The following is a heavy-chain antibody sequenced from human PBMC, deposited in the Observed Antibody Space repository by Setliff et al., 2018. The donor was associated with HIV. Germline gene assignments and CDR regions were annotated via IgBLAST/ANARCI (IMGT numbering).Heavy chain of an antibody. D-gene: IGHD3-10*01. V-gene: IGHV4-4*09. CDR1: GRSFSDFF. J-gene: IGHJ5*01. CDR3: ARRVRFMGWFDS. CDR2: INSSGTT. Sequence: SETLSLTCTVSGRSFSDFFWNWIRQPPGKGLEWIGYINSSGTTNYNPSIKSRVNISIDPSKNHFTLRLSSVTVADTAVYYCARRVRFMGWFDSWGQGSLVTVSS.